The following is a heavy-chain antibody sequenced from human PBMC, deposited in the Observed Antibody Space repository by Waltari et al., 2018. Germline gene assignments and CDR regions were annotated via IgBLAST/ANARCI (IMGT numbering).Heavy chain of an antibody. J-gene: IGHJ6*02. CDR3: ARFQRYSSSSPLGYGMDV. D-gene: IGHD6-6*01. V-gene: IGHV1-18*01. CDR2: ISAYNGNT. Sequence: QVQLVQSGAEVKKPGASVKVSCKASGYPFTSYGLRWVRQAPGQGLEWMGWISAYNGNTNYAQKLQGRVTMTTDTSTSTAYMELRSLRSDDTAVYYCARFQRYSSSSPLGYGMDVWGQGTTVTVSS. CDR1: GYPFTSYG.